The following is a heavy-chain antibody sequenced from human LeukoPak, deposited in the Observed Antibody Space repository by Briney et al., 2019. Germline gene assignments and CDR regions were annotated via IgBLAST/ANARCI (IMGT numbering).Heavy chain of an antibody. CDR1: GFTFSNYA. J-gene: IGHJ4*02. CDR3: AKGRGGGWYSHFDY. CDR2: IIDSGGST. D-gene: IGHD6-19*01. Sequence: GGSLRLSCAASGFTFSNYAMTWVRQAPGKGLEWVSGIIDSGGSTNYADSVKGRFSISRDNSKNTLFLQMNSRRAEDTGVYYCAKGRGGGWYSHFDYWGQGTLVTVSS. V-gene: IGHV3-23*01.